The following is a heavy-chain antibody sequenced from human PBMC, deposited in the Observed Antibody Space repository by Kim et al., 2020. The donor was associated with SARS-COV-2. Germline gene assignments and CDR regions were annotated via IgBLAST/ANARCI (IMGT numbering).Heavy chain of an antibody. Sequence: ASVKVSCKASGYTFTSYAMNWVRQAPGQGLEWMGWINTNTGNPTYAQGFTGRFVFSLDTSVSTAYLQISSLKAEDTAVYYCARDSPYSTDYYYYGMDVWGQGTTVTVSS. D-gene: IGHD4-4*01. CDR3: ARDSPYSTDYYYYGMDV. V-gene: IGHV7-4-1*02. CDR2: INTNTGNP. J-gene: IGHJ6*02. CDR1: GYTFTSYA.